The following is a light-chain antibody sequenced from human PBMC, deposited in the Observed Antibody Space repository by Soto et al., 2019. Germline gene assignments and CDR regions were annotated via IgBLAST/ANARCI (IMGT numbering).Light chain of an antibody. Sequence: DIVMTQSPLSLPVTPGEPASISCRSSQSLLHSNGYNYLDWFVQKPGQSPQALMYVGSARASGVPDRFSGSGSGTDFTLTISRVEAEDVGVYFCMQTLQTPYTFGLGTNLEIK. CDR3: MQTLQTPYT. CDR2: VGS. CDR1: QSLLHSNGYNY. J-gene: IGKJ2*01. V-gene: IGKV2-28*01.